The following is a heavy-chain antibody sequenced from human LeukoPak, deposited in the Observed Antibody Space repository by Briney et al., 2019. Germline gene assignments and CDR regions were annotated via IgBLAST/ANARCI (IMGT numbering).Heavy chain of an antibody. J-gene: IGHJ6*03. CDR1: GGSFSGYY. V-gene: IGHV4-34*01. D-gene: IGHD3-22*01. CDR2: INHSGST. Sequence: PSETLSLTCAVYGGSFSGYYWSWIRQPPGKGLEWIGEINHSGSTNYNPSLKSRVTISVDTSKNQFSLKLSSVTAADTAVYYCARVRTDYYDSSGYHYYYYYYMDVWGKGTTVTISS. CDR3: ARVRTDYYDSSGYHYYYYYYMDV.